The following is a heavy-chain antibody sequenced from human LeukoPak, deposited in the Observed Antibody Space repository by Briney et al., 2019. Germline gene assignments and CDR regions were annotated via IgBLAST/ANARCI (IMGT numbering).Heavy chain of an antibody. CDR1: GFTFSSYS. CDR2: ISSSSSYI. D-gene: IGHD4-17*01. J-gene: IGHJ4*02. Sequence: GGSLRLSCAASGFTFSSYSMNWVRQAPGKGLEWVSSISSSSSYIYYADSVKGRFTISRDNAKNSLYLQMNSLRAEDTAVYYCARDILTTVTTKTADYWGQGTLVTVSS. CDR3: ARDILTTVTTKTADY. V-gene: IGHV3-21*01.